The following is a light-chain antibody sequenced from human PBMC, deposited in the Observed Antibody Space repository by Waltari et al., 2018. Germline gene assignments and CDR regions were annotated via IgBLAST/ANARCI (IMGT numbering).Light chain of an antibody. J-gene: IGLJ2*01. Sequence: SYELTQPPSASVSPGQTATIACSGDKLGDKYVCWFQQKPGQSPVLLISHAIKRPSGIPERFSGSNSGNTATLTISGTQPMDEADYYCQVWDSSAAGVVFGGGTKLTVL. CDR1: KLGDKY. CDR2: HAI. CDR3: QVWDSSAAGVV. V-gene: IGLV3-1*01.